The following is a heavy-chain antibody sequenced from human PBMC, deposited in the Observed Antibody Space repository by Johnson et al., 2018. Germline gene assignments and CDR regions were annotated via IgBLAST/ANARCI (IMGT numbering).Heavy chain of an antibody. V-gene: IGHV3-23*04. CDR1: GFTFRSYA. Sequence: VQLVESGGGLVQPGGSLRLSCAASGFTFRSYAMGWVRQAPGKGLEWVSGINGGGGNTYYADSVKGRFTISRYNSKNTLCLQMNGLGAEETAVYCCAKGVVVGLYFQHWGKGTLVTVSS. CDR2: INGGGGNT. D-gene: IGHD2-21*01. CDR3: AKGVVVGLYFQH. J-gene: IGHJ1*01.